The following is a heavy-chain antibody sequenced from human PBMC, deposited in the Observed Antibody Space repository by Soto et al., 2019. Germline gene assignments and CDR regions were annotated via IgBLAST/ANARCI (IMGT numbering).Heavy chain of an antibody. V-gene: IGHV1-18*01. J-gene: IGHJ3*02. D-gene: IGHD2-15*01. CDR3: ARDIVVVVAANDAFDI. CDR2: INAYNGNT. CDR1: GYTFTSYG. Sequence: ASVKVSCKASGYTFTSYGISWVRQAPGQGLEWMGWINAYNGNTNYAQKLQGRVTTATDTSTSTAYMELRSLRSDDTAVYYCARDIVVVVAANDAFDIWGQGTMVTVSS.